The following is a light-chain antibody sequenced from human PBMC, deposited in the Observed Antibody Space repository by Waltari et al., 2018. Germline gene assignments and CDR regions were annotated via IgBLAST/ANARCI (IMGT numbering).Light chain of an antibody. V-gene: IGKV3-20*01. CDR2: AAS. CDR1: QIVGRT. CDR3: QHYVRLPAT. J-gene: IGKJ1*01. Sequence: EIVLTQSPGTLSLSPGERATLSCRASQIVGRTLAWYQQKPGQAPRLLIYAASNRATGIPDRFSGSGSGTDFSLTISRLEPEDFAVYYCQHYVRLPATFGQGTKVAIE.